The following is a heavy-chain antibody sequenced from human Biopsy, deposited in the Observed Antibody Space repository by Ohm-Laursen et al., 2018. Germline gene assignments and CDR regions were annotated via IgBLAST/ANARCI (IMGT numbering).Heavy chain of an antibody. CDR2: VYYTGST. CDR3: ARDRGYFSDRTVPGYFDL. V-gene: IGHV4-59*01. CDR1: GDSISSYY. Sequence: TLSLTCTVSGDSISSYYWSWIRQPPGKGLQWIGYVYYTGSTDYNPSLQSRVTISVDTSKNHFSLRLRSVTPAGTAIYYCARDRGYFSDRTVPGYFDLWGRGPLVTVSS. D-gene: IGHD3-22*01. J-gene: IGHJ2*01.